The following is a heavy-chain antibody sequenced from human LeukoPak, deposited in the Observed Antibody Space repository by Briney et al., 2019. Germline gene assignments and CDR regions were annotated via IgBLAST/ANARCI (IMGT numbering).Heavy chain of an antibody. Sequence: PSETLSLTCTVSGGSISNYYWSWIRQPAGKGLEWIGRINTSGSTDYNPSLKSRVTMSVDTAKNQFSLNLSSLTAADTAVYYCARSRGTTLVTRFDYWVQGTLVTVSS. CDR3: ARSRGTTLVTRFDY. D-gene: IGHD5-18*01. CDR1: GGSISNYY. V-gene: IGHV4-4*07. J-gene: IGHJ4*02. CDR2: INTSGST.